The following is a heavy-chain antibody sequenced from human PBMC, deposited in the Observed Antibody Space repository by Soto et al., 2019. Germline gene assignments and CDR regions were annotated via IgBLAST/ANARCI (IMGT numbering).Heavy chain of an antibody. D-gene: IGHD3-16*01. CDR1: GFTFSSYW. CDR2: INQDGSEE. J-gene: IGHJ3*02. V-gene: IGHV3-7*04. CDR3: ARARSEVPSGGGFDI. Sequence: EVQLVESGGGLVQPGGSLRLSCAASGFTFSSYWMSWVRQGPAKGLEWVANINQDGSEEYYVDSVKGRFTISRDNAKNSVYLQLNSLRAEDTAVYSCARARSEVPSGGGFDIWGLGTTVAVFS.